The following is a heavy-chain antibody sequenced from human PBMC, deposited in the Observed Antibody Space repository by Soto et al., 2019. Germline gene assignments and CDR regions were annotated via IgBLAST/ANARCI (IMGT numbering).Heavy chain of an antibody. J-gene: IGHJ6*02. CDR2: ISYSGST. D-gene: IGHD3-3*01. V-gene: IGHV4-59*08. Sequence: SSETLSLTCSVSGDSISNYYWNWIRQPPGKGLEWIGYISYSGSTNYNPSLKSRVTISIDTSKNQFSLSLSSVTAADTAVYYCARITKGFWSGYCMDVSGQGTTVTV. CDR1: GDSISNYY. CDR3: ARITKGFWSGYCMDV.